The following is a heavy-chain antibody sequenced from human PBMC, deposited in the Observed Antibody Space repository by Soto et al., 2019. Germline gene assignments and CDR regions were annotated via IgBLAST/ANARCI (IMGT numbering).Heavy chain of an antibody. D-gene: IGHD1-26*01. J-gene: IGHJ4*02. CDR1: GYTFTVYY. CDR3: ARDLATGGGSADFDY. Sequence: QVQLVQSGAEVKKPGASVNVSCKASGYTFTVYYMHWVRQAPGQGLEWMGWINPKSGGTMYPQKFQGRVTMTWDTSISTALMALTSLRSADTAVYYCARDLATGGGSADFDYWGQGTLVTVSS. V-gene: IGHV1-2*02. CDR2: INPKSGGT.